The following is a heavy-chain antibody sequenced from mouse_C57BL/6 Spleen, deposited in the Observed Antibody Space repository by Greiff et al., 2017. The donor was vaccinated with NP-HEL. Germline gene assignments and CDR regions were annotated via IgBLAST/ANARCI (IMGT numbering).Heavy chain of an antibody. D-gene: IGHD1-1*01. V-gene: IGHV1-26*01. CDR1: GYTFTDYY. J-gene: IGHJ1*03. CDR3: ASHYYGSSSRYLDF. Sequence: VQLQQSGPELVKPGASVKISCKASGYTFTDYYMNWVKQSHGKSLEWIGDINPNNGGTSYNQKFKGKATLTVDKSSSTAYLELRRLTSEDSAVYYCASHYYGSSSRYLDFWGTGTTVTVSS. CDR2: INPNNGGT.